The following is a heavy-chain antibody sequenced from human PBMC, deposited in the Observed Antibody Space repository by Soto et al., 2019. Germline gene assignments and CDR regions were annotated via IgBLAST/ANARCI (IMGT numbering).Heavy chain of an antibody. V-gene: IGHV4-34*01. CDR3: ARDRCSSTSCHLTEFDY. D-gene: IGHD2-2*01. CDR2: INHSGST. J-gene: IGHJ4*02. Sequence: PSETLSLTCAVYGGSFSGYYWSWIRQPPGKGLEWIGEINHSGSTNYNPSLKSRVTMSVDTSKNQFSLKLSSVTAADTAVYYCARDRCSSTSCHLTEFDYWGQGTLVTVSS. CDR1: GGSFSGYY.